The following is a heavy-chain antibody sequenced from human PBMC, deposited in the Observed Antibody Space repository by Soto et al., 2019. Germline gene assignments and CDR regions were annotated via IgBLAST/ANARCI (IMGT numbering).Heavy chain of an antibody. D-gene: IGHD5-18*01. CDR1: GFTFSSYA. Sequence: GGSLRLSCAASGFTFSSYAMHWVRQAPGKGLEWVAVISYDGSNKYYADSVKGRFTISRDNSKNTLYLQMNSLRAEDTAVYYFARGQRGYSYVREYYYGLDAWGQGT. CDR3: ARGQRGYSYVREYYYGLDA. J-gene: IGHJ6*02. V-gene: IGHV3-30-3*01. CDR2: ISYDGSNK.